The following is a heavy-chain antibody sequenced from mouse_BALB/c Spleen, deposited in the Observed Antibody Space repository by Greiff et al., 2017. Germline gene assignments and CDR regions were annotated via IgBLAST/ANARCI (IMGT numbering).Heavy chain of an antibody. CDR3: TRTITIAMDY. CDR1: GYTFTSYY. V-gene: IGHV1S81*02. Sequence: QVQLQQSGAELVKPGASVKLSCKASGYTFTSYYMYWVKQRPGQGLEWIGEINPSNGGTNFNEKFKSKATLTVDKSSSTAYMQLSSLTSEDSAVYYCTRTITIAMDYWGQGTSVTVSS. J-gene: IGHJ4*01. CDR2: INPSNGGT. D-gene: IGHD2-4*01.